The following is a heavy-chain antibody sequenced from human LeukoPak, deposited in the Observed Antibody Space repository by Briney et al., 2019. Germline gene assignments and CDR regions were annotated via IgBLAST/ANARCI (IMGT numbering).Heavy chain of an antibody. J-gene: IGHJ4*02. CDR2: IDASGRT. CDR1: GGSLSSYY. V-gene: IGHV4-4*07. CDR3: AREYGDFDY. Sequence: SETLSLTCTVSGGSLSSYYWSWLRQPAGKGLEWIGRIDASGRTNYNPSLKSRVTMSVDTSKKQFSLKVNSVTAADTAVYYCAREYGDFDYWGQGTLVTVSS. D-gene: IGHD4-17*01.